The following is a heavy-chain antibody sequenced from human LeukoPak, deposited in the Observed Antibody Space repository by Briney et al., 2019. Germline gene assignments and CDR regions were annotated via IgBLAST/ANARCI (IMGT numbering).Heavy chain of an antibody. J-gene: IGHJ4*02. CDR2: INHSGST. CDR3: ARVGGDY. V-gene: IGHV4-34*01. Sequence: MTSETLSLTCAVYGGSFSGYYWSWIRQPPGKGLEWIGEINHSGSTNYNPSLKSRVTISVDTSKNQFSLKLSSVTAAATAVYYCARVGGDYWGQGTLVTVSS. CDR1: GGSFSGYY.